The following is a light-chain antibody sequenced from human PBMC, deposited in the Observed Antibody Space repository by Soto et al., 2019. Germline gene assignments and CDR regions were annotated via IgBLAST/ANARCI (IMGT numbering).Light chain of an antibody. V-gene: IGKV3-20*01. CDR1: QSVGDTY. CDR3: QHYDRAPMWT. Sequence: EIVLTQSPGTLSLSPGEIATLYCRASQSVGDTYLAWYQQKPGQAPRLLMYSTSIRATGIPDRFSGSGSGTDFTLTISRLDPEDFAVYYCQHYDRAPMWTFGQGTKVDI. CDR2: STS. J-gene: IGKJ1*01.